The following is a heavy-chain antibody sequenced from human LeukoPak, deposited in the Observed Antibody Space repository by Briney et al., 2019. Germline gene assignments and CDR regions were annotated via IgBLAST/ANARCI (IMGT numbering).Heavy chain of an antibody. J-gene: IGHJ4*02. CDR2: ISGRGDRT. Sequence: GGSLRLSCAASGLTFTNFGMSWVRQAPGKGLEWVSAISGRGDRTYYADSVKGRCTISRDNSKNTLYLQMNSLRAEDTAVYYCASDTNIVGADSGFWGQGTLVTVSS. CDR3: ASDTNIVGADSGF. D-gene: IGHD1-26*01. V-gene: IGHV3-23*01. CDR1: GLTFTNFG.